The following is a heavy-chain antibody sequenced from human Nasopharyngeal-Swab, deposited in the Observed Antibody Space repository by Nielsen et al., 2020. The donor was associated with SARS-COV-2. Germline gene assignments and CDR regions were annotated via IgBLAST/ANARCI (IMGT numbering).Heavy chain of an antibody. V-gene: IGHV4-39*01. CDR2: IYYSGST. CDR3: AKRQGGWLQAVNYFDY. CDR1: GGSIRSISYY. D-gene: IGHD5-24*01. Sequence: SETLSPTCTVSGGSIRSISYYWGWLRQPPGKGLEWIGSIYYSGSTYYNPSLKSRVTISVDTSTNQFSLKLSSVTAADTAVYYCAKRQGGWLQAVNYFDYWGQGTLVTVSS. J-gene: IGHJ4*02.